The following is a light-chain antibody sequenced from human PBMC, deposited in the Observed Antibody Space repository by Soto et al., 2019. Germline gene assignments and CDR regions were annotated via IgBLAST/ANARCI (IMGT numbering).Light chain of an antibody. CDR3: SSYTSSSTLAV. Sequence: QSALTQPASVSGSPGQSITISCTGTSSDVGGYNYVSWYQQHPGKAPKLMIYDVSNRPSGVSNRFSGSKSGNTASLTISGRQAEDEADYYCSSYTSSSTLAVFGGGTKVTVL. CDR1: SSDVGGYNY. V-gene: IGLV2-14*01. J-gene: IGLJ2*01. CDR2: DVS.